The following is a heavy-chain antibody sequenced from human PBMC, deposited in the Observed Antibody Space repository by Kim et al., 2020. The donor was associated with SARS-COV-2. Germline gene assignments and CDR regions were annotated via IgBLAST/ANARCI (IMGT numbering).Heavy chain of an antibody. CDR1: GFTFSSYS. Sequence: GGSLRLSCVVSGFTFSSYSMNWVRQAPGKGLEWISYISTSSSTIYYADSVKGRFTISRDNAKNSLYLQMNSLRAEDTAVYYCARDLRFQGAPSSIDYWGQGTLVTVSS. V-gene: IGHV3-48*04. J-gene: IGHJ4*02. CDR3: ARDLRFQGAPSSIDY. D-gene: IGHD1-26*01. CDR2: ISTSSSTI.